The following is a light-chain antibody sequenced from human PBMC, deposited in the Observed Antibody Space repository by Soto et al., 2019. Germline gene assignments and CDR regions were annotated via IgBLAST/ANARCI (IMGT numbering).Light chain of an antibody. V-gene: IGKV1-5*03. Sequence: DIQMTQSPSTLSASVGDRFTITSRASQTIINWLAWYKQKPGKAPKLLIYKASTLEGEVPSRFSGSGSETEFTLTINSLQPDDSATYYCQQYHTYWWTFGQGTKVEIK. CDR1: QTIINW. CDR2: KAS. CDR3: QQYHTYWWT. J-gene: IGKJ1*01.